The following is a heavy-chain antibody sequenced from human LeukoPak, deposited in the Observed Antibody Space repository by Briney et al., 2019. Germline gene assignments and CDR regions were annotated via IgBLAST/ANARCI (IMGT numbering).Heavy chain of an antibody. CDR3: AKEPQGGNYDSWTGYYLDY. Sequence: GGSLRLSCAASGFTFRSYGMHWVRQAPGKGLEWVAFIRYDGSDKHYADSVKGRFTISRDNSNNMLYLQMNSLRAEDTAVYYCAKEPQGGNYDSWTGYYLDYWGQGTLVTVSS. D-gene: IGHD3-3*01. CDR1: GFTFRSYG. J-gene: IGHJ4*02. CDR2: IRYDGSDK. V-gene: IGHV3-30*02.